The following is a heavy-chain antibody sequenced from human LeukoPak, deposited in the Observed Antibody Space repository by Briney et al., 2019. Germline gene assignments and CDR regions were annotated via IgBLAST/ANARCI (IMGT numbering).Heavy chain of an antibody. J-gene: IGHJ1*01. D-gene: IGHD3-22*01. V-gene: IGHV3-30-3*01. CDR3: ARDHGHSSGYYSSSPQYFQH. CDR1: GFTFSSYA. Sequence: GGSLRLSCAASGFTFSSYAMHWVRQAPGKGLEWVAVISYDGSNKYYADSVKGRFTISRDNSKNALHLQMNSLRAEDTAVYYCARDHGHSSGYYSSSPQYFQHWGQGTLVTVSS. CDR2: ISYDGSNK.